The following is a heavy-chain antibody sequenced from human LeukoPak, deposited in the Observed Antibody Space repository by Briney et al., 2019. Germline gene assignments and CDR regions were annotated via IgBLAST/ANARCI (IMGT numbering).Heavy chain of an antibody. D-gene: IGHD4-17*01. CDR1: GFTFSSYG. CDR3: AKGDGRGDYEKNFDY. V-gene: IGHV3-30*18. J-gene: IGHJ4*02. CDR2: ISYDGSNR. Sequence: PGRSLRLSCAASGFTFSSYGMHWVRQAPGKGLEWVAVISYDGSNRYYADSVKGRFTISRDNSKNTLYLQMNSLRAEDTAVYYCAKGDGRGDYEKNFDYWGQGTLVTVSS.